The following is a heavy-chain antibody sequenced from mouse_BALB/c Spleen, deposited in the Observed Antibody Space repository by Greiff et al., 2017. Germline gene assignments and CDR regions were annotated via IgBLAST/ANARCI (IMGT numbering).Heavy chain of an antibody. CDR1: GYTFTSYV. J-gene: IGHJ4*01. CDR3: ARSGYGSSYHAMDY. V-gene: IGHV1-14*01. CDR2: INPYNDGT. D-gene: IGHD1-1*01. Sequence: VQLQQSGPELVKPGASVKMSCKASGYTFTSYVMHWVKQKPGQGLEWIGYINPYNDGTKYNEKFKGKATLTSDKSSSTAYMELSSLTSEDSAVYYYARSGYGSSYHAMDYWGQGTSVTVSS.